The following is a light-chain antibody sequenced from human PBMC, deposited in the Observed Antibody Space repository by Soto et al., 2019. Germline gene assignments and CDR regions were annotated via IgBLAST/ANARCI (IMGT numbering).Light chain of an antibody. J-gene: IGKJ1*01. CDR3: QQYHNWSPGT. V-gene: IGKV3-15*01. CDR2: GAS. Sequence: EIVLTQSPATLSVSPGEIATLSCRASQSVSSNLAWYQQKPGQTPRLLIYGASTRANGLPARFSGLCSGTECTLTSSSLPSGDFAVYYCQQYHNWSPGTFGQGTKVDIK. CDR1: QSVSSN.